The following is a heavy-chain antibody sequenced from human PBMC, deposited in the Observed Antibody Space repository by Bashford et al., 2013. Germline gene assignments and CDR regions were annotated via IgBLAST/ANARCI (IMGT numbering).Heavy chain of an antibody. CDR1: GFTFSSYS. CDR3: ARGRDSGSYYVLDY. Sequence: GGSLRLSCAASGFTFSSYSMNWVRQAPRKGLEWVSSISSSSSYIYYADSVKGRFTISRDNAKNSLYLQMNSLRAEDTAVYYCARGRDSGSYYVLDYWGQGTLVTVSS. V-gene: IGHV3-21*01. J-gene: IGHJ4*02. CDR2: ISSSSSYI. D-gene: IGHD1-26*01.